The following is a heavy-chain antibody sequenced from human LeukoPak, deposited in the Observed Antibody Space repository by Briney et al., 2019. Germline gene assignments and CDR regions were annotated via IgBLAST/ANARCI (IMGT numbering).Heavy chain of an antibody. CDR2: ISSSSSYI. CDR3: ARAWGGYSSNYFDY. V-gene: IGHV3-21*04. D-gene: IGHD6-13*01. CDR1: GITFSSYS. Sequence: SGGSLRLSCAASGITFSSYSMNWVRQAPGKGLEWVSSISSSSSYIYYADSVKGRFTISRDNSKNTLYLQMNSLRAEDTAVYYCARAWGGYSSNYFDYWGQGTLVTVSS. J-gene: IGHJ4*02.